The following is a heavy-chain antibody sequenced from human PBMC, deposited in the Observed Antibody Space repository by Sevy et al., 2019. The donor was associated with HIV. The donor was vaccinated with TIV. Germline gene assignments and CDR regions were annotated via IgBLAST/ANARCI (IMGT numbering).Heavy chain of an antibody. Sequence: GGSLRLSCTACVYTFGDCDMSGFRQSPGRGLKGVSFIKGNFCEVCGGTTECAASVKGRFIISRDDSKSIAYLQMNSLKTEDTAVYYCSRGLATADTPEYYFDSWGQGTLVTVSS. CDR2: IKGNFCEVCGGTT. D-gene: IGHD5-12*01. CDR3: SRGLATADTPEYYFDS. CDR1: VYTFGDCD. V-gene: IGHV3-49*03. J-gene: IGHJ4*02.